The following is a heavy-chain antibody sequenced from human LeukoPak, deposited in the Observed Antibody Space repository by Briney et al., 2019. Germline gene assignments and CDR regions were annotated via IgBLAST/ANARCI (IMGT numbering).Heavy chain of an antibody. J-gene: IGHJ4*02. D-gene: IGHD3-9*01. V-gene: IGHV3-23*01. CDR3: AKDGSSYYDILTGYWGY. CDR1: GFNSYW. Sequence: GGSLRLSCAASGFNSYWMSWVRQAPGKGLEWVSAISGSGGSTYYADSVKGRFTISRDNSKNTLYLQMNSLRAEDTAVYYCAKDGSSYYDILTGYWGYWGQGTPVTVSS. CDR2: ISGSGGST.